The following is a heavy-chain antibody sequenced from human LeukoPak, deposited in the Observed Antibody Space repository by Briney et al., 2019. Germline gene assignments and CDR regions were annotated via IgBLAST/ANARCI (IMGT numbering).Heavy chain of an antibody. D-gene: IGHD6-19*01. CDR3: ARDIWGSSGWYVTSLNWFDP. Sequence: SQTLSLTCAISGDSVSINSAAWNWIRQSPSRGLGWLGRTYYRSKWYNDYAVSVKSRITINPDTSKNQFSLQLNSVTPEDTAVYYCARDIWGSSGWYVTSLNWFDPWGQGTLVTVSS. CDR2: TYYRSKWYN. CDR1: GDSVSINSAA. V-gene: IGHV6-1*01. J-gene: IGHJ5*02.